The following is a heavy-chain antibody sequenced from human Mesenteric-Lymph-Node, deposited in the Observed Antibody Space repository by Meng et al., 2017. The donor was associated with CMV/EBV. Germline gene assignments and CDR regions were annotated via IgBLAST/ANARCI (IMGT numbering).Heavy chain of an antibody. Sequence: ASVKVSCKASGYTFTGYYVHWVRQAPGQELEWMGWIIPNSGATNYAQKFQGRVTMTRDTSISTAYMEVSGLRSDDTAVYYCARDPADYDWWSGYLAYGMDVWGQGTTVTVSS. CDR2: IIPNSGAT. J-gene: IGHJ6*01. D-gene: IGHD3-3*01. CDR1: GYTFTGYY. CDR3: ARDPADYDWWSGYLAYGMDV. V-gene: IGHV1-2*02.